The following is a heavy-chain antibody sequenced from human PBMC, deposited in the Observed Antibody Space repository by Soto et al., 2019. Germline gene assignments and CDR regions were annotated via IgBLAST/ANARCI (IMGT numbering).Heavy chain of an antibody. Sequence: QVQVQESGPRLVKPSETLSLFCTVAGASISSYHWSWIRQSAGKGLEWIGRIAPSGSTNYNPSLRGPGTIAVNTAQTQFPLRMRSVTAADTAVYYCARDRSAAGPSNWFDPWGQGTLVTVSS. D-gene: IGHD6-13*01. CDR2: IAPSGST. J-gene: IGHJ5*02. CDR3: ARDRSAAGPSNWFDP. V-gene: IGHV4-4*07. CDR1: GASISSYH.